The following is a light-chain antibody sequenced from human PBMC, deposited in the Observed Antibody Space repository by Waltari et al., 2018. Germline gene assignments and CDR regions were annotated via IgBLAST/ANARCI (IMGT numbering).Light chain of an antibody. J-gene: IGKJ1*01. CDR2: DAS. V-gene: IGKV3-20*01. CDR3: QKYVSLPAT. CDR1: QSVRRS. Sequence: SCRASQSVRRSLAWYQQKPGRAPRLLIYDASSRATGIPDRFSGSGSGTDFSLTISRLEPEDSAVYYCQKYVSLPATFGQGTKVEIK.